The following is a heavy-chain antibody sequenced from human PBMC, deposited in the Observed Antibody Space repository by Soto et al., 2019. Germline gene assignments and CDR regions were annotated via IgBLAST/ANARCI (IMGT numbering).Heavy chain of an antibody. J-gene: IGHJ4*02. Sequence: SETLSLTCAVYGGSFSGYYWTWIRQPPWTGLEWIGEINHSGSTNYNPSLKSRVTISVDTSKNQFSLKLSSVTAADTAVYYCARVWDSSGPNFDYWGQGTLVTVS. CDR3: ARVWDSSGPNFDY. CDR2: INHSGST. V-gene: IGHV4-34*01. CDR1: GGSFSGYY. D-gene: IGHD3-22*01.